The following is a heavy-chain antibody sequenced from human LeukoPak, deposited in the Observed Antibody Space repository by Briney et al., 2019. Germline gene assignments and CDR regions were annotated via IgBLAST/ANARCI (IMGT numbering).Heavy chain of an antibody. CDR3: ARRGDGDYEEDYFDY. CDR2: INSDGSST. V-gene: IGHV3-74*01. J-gene: IGHJ4*02. Sequence: GGSLRLSCAASGFTFSSYAMNWVRQAPGKGLVWVSRINSDGSSTSYADSVKGRFTISRDNAKNTLYLQMNSLRAEDTAVYYCARRGDGDYEEDYFDYWGQGTLVTVSS. D-gene: IGHD4-17*01. CDR1: GFTFSSYA.